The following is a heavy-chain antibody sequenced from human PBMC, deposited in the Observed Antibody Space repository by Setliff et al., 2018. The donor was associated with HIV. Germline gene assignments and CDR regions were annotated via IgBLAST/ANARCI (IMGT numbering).Heavy chain of an antibody. CDR3: ASGSPFDGFDM. V-gene: IGHV4-59*11. D-gene: IGHD1-26*01. CDR1: GGSMSTHY. Sequence: SETLSPTCTVSGGSMSTHYWSWIRQTPGKGLEWIGHIYTTGSTHYNPSLRSRVTISIDTSKSHFSLRLKSVTAADTALYYCASGSPFDGFDMWGQGTMVTVSS. CDR2: IYTTGST. J-gene: IGHJ3*02.